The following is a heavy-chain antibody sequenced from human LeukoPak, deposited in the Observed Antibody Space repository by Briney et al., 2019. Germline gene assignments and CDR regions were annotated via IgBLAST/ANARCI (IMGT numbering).Heavy chain of an antibody. D-gene: IGHD3-9*01. CDR2: ISYDGSNK. Sequence: TRGSLRLSCAASGFTFSSYAMHWVRQAPGKGLEWVAVISYDGSNKYYADSVKGRFTTSRDNSKNTLYLQMNSLRAEDTAVYYCARVPAVLRYFDWLLPTGLGYYWGQGTLVTVSS. J-gene: IGHJ4*02. V-gene: IGHV3-30-3*01. CDR3: ARVPAVLRYFDWLLPTGLGYY. CDR1: GFTFSSYA.